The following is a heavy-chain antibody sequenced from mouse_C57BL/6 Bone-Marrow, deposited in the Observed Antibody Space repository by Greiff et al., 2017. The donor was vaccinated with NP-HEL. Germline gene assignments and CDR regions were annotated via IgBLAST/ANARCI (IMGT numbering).Heavy chain of an antibody. CDR3: ARRVLTGTRYFDV. CDR1: GYTFTSYG. J-gene: IGHJ1*03. Sequence: VMLVESGAELARPGASVKLSCKASGYTFTSYGISWVKQRTGQGLEWIGEIYPRSGNTYYNEKFKGKATLTADKSSSTAYMELRSLTSEDSAVYFCARRVLTGTRYFDVWGTGTTVTVSS. CDR2: IYPRSGNT. D-gene: IGHD4-1*01. V-gene: IGHV1-81*01.